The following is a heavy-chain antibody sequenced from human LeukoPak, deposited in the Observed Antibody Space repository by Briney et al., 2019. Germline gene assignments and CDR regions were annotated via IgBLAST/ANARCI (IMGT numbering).Heavy chain of an antibody. D-gene: IGHD6-19*01. Sequence: PSETLSLTCAVSGYSISSGYYWGWIRQPPGQGLEWIGSIYHSGSTYYNPSLKSRVTISVDTSKNQFSLKLSSVTAADTAVYYCARAVTGYSSGWYGGGAFDIWGQGTMVTVSS. CDR2: IYHSGST. CDR3: ARAVTGYSSGWYGGGAFDI. V-gene: IGHV4-38-2*01. CDR1: GYSISSGYY. J-gene: IGHJ3*02.